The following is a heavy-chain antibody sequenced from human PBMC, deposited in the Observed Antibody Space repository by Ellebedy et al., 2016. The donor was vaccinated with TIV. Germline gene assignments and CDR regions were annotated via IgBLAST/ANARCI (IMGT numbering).Heavy chain of an antibody. CDR3: ARVATVLTREYFQH. CDR2: VSYSGTT. D-gene: IGHD4/OR15-4a*01. J-gene: IGHJ1*01. CDR1: GGSVSSGSYY. V-gene: IGHV4-61*01. Sequence: MPSETLSLTCTVSGGSVSSGSYYWSWVRQPPGKELEWIGYVSYSGTTTYNPSLKSRVTISVDTSKDQFYLKLNSLTAADTAVYYCARVATVLTREYFQHWGQGTLVTVSS.